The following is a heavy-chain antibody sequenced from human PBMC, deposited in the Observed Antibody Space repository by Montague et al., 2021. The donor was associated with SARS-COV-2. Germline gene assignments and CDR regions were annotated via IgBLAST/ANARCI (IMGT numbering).Heavy chain of an antibody. D-gene: IGHD2-2*01. CDR3: ANFRRTQLLFGTLYYGMDV. V-gene: IGHV4-59*01. Sequence: SETLSLTCTVSGGSISSNSCSWIRHPPPPGLELIGYISYSGSANYNPSLKLRVTVTIDTSKNHFPLSLSSVTAADTAVYYCANFRRTQLLFGTLYYGMDVWGQGTTVTVSS. CDR1: GGSISSNS. J-gene: IGHJ6*02. CDR2: ISYSGSA.